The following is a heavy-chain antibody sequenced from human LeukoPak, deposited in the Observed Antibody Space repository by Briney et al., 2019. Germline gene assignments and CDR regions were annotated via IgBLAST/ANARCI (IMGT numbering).Heavy chain of an antibody. CDR2: IVPILGIA. J-gene: IGHJ4*02. CDR1: GGTFSSYA. V-gene: IGHV1-69*04. D-gene: IGHD5-12*01. Sequence: SVKVSCKASGGTFSSYAISWVRQAPGQGLEWMGRIVPILGIANYAQKFQGRVTITADKSTSTAYMELSSLRSEDTAVYYCARGDIVATMWQYSSGFNLKYYFDYWGQGTLVTVSS. CDR3: ARGDIVATMWQYSSGFNLKYYFDY.